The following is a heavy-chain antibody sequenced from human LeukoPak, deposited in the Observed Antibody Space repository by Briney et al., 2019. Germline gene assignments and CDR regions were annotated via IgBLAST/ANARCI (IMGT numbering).Heavy chain of an antibody. Sequence: GGSLRLSCEASGFTFTSYSMNWVRQAPGKGLEWVSAISSSSGMIYYADSVKGRFTISRDNAKNSLYLQMNGLRTEDTAVYYCAKDRLLNCRGDCYIFDYWGQGTVVTVSS. V-gene: IGHV3-21*04. CDR1: GFTFTSYS. J-gene: IGHJ4*02. CDR2: ISSSSGMI. D-gene: IGHD2-21*02. CDR3: AKDRLLNCRGDCYIFDY.